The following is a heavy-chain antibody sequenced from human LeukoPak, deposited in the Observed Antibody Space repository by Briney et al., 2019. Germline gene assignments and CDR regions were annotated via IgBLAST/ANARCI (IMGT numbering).Heavy chain of an antibody. V-gene: IGHV4-59*12. D-gene: IGHD4-23*01. CDR2: IHYSGSP. J-gene: IGHJ4*02. Sequence: NPSETLSLTCTVSGGSNYWSWIRQAPGKGLEWIAYIHYSGSPHYNPSLKSRVTISIDTSKNQFSLKLSSVTAADTAVYYCARGTSDGGNSPYYFDYWGQGTLVTVSS. CDR1: GGSNY. CDR3: ARGTSDGGNSPYYFDY.